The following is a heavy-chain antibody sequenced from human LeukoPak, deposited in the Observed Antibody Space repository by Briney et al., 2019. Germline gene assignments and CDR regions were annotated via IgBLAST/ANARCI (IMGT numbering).Heavy chain of an antibody. J-gene: IGHJ4*02. CDR3: AKVADDFWSGYYSFDY. CDR2: ISGSGGST. Sequence: GGSLRLSCAASGFTFSSYSMNWVRQAPGKGLEWVSAISGSGGSTYYADSVKGRFTISRDNSKNTLYLQMNSLRAEDTAVYYCAKVADDFWSGYYSFDYWGQGTLVTVSS. V-gene: IGHV3-23*01. CDR1: GFTFSSYS. D-gene: IGHD3-3*01.